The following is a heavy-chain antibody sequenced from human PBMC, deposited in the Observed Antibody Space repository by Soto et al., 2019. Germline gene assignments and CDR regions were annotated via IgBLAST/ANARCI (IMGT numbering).Heavy chain of an antibody. CDR2: IYSGGST. Sequence: GGSLRLSCAASGFTVSSNYMSWVRQAPGMGLEWVSVIYSGGSTYYADSVKGRFTISRDFSKNTLYLQMSSLRAEDTAVYYCARDLNAYSSGWYFGYWGQGTLVTVSS. CDR1: GFTVSSNY. V-gene: IGHV3-66*01. J-gene: IGHJ4*02. D-gene: IGHD6-19*01. CDR3: ARDLNAYSSGWYFGY.